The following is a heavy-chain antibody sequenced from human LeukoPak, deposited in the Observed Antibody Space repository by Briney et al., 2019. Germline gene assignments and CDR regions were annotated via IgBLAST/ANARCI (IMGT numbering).Heavy chain of an antibody. CDR2: IYYSGST. V-gene: IGHV4-61*01. Sequence: SETLSLTCTVSGGSVSSGSDYWSWIRQPPGKGLEWIGYIYYSGSTNYNPSLKSRVTISVDASKNQFSLKLSSVTAADTAVYYCATYGDRAERFDYWGQGTLVTVSS. D-gene: IGHD4-17*01. J-gene: IGHJ4*02. CDR1: GGSVSSGSDY. CDR3: ATYGDRAERFDY.